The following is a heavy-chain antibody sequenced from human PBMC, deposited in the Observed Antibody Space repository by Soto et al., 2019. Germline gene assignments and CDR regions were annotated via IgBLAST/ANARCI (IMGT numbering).Heavy chain of an antibody. V-gene: IGHV1-18*01. CDR3: ARVEYYYDSRANYHADEYFQH. Sequence: GASVKVSCKASGYTFTNYGYSWVRQAPGQGLEWMGGITVYNGNTNYAQKFQGRVTMTTDTSTSTVYMELRSLRSDDTAMYYCARVEYYYDSRANYHADEYFQHWGQGTLVTVSS. CDR2: ITVYNGNT. CDR1: GYTFTNYG. J-gene: IGHJ1*01. D-gene: IGHD3-22*01.